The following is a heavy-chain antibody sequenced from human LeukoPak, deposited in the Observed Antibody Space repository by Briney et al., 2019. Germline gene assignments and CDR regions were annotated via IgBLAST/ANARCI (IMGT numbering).Heavy chain of an antibody. V-gene: IGHV1-69*13. D-gene: IGHD3-10*01. Sequence: GASVKVSCKASGGTFISYAISWVRQAPGQGLEWMGGIIPIFGTANYAQKFQGRVTITADESTSTAYMELSSLRSEDTAVYYCARDPWDRGYYYYGMDVWGQGTTVTVSS. CDR3: ARDPWDRGYYYYGMDV. CDR2: IIPIFGTA. J-gene: IGHJ6*02. CDR1: GGTFISYA.